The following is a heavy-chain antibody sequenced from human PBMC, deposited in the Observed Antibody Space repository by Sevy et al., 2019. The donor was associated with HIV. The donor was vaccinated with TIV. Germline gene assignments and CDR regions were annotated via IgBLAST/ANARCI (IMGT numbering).Heavy chain of an antibody. Sequence: SETLSLTCTASGGSFSRYYWSWIRQPPGKGLEWIGYIYYSGSTHYNPSLKSRVTISVDTSKNQCSLTLNSVTAADTALYYCARSSYSTARFDYWGQGALVTVSS. J-gene: IGHJ4*02. D-gene: IGHD6-13*01. CDR2: IYYSGST. CDR1: GGSFSRYY. CDR3: ARSSYSTARFDY. V-gene: IGHV4-59*01.